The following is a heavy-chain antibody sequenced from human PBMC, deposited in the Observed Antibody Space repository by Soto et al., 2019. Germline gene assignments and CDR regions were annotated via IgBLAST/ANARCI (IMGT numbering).Heavy chain of an antibody. D-gene: IGHD6-19*01. CDR2: INQDGGVT. CDR1: GXTFISSF. CDR3: ARYYRGSGRYFFDY. J-gene: IGHJ4*02. V-gene: IGHV3-7*03. Sequence: LRLSGVASGXTFISSFMGWIRQAPGKGLEWVANINQDGGVTYYVDSVEGRFTISRDNTKDSLYLQMNSLRGEDTAIYYCARYYRGSGRYFFDYWGQGTPVTVSS.